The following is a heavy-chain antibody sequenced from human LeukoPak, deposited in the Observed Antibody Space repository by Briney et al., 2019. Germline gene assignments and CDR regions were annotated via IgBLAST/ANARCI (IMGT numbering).Heavy chain of an antibody. CDR1: GGSFSGYY. Sequence: SETLSLTCTVYGGSFSGYYWSWIRQPPGKGLEWIGEINHSGSTNYNPSLKSRVTISVDTSKNQFSLKLSSVTAADTAVYYCARGNYGSGSYYRPFAYWGQGTLVTVSS. CDR2: INHSGST. CDR3: ARGNYGSGSYYRPFAY. D-gene: IGHD3-10*01. V-gene: IGHV4-34*01. J-gene: IGHJ4*02.